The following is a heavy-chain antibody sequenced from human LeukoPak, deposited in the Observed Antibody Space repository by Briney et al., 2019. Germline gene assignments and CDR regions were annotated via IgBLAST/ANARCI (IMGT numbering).Heavy chain of an antibody. J-gene: IGHJ5*02. V-gene: IGHV4-34*01. Sequence: SETLSLTCAVYGGSFSGYYWSWNRQPPGKGLEWIGEINHSGSTNYNPSLKSRVTISVDTSKNQFSLKLSSVTAADTAVYYCVLKVRETWNWFDPWGQGTLVTVSS. CDR2: INHSGST. CDR3: VLKVRETWNWFDP. CDR1: GGSFSGYY. D-gene: IGHD2/OR15-2a*01.